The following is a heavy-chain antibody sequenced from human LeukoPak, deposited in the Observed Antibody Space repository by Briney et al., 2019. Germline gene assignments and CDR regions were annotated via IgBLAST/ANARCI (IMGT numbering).Heavy chain of an antibody. CDR1: GCSISSYY. D-gene: IGHD3-22*01. V-gene: IGHV4-59*01. Sequence: VKPSETLSLTCTVSGCSISSYYWSWIRQPPGTGLEWIGYIYYSGSTNYNPSLKSRVTISVDTSKNQFSLKLSSVTAADTAVYYCARAYYYDSSGSSFDYWGQGTLVTVSS. CDR2: IYYSGST. CDR3: ARAYYYDSSGSSFDY. J-gene: IGHJ4*02.